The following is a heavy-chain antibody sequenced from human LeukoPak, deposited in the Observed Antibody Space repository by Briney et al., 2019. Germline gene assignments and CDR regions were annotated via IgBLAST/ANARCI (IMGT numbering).Heavy chain of an antibody. CDR2: INSDGSST. J-gene: IGHJ4*02. Sequence: PGGSLRLSCAASGFTFSSYWMHWVRQAPGKGLVWVSRINSDGSSTSYADSVKGRFSISRDNSKSTLNLQMSDLRAEDTAVYYCAKITVATTPNYWGQGTLVTVSS. CDR3: AKITVATTPNY. V-gene: IGHV3-74*01. CDR1: GFTFSSYW. D-gene: IGHD3-10*01.